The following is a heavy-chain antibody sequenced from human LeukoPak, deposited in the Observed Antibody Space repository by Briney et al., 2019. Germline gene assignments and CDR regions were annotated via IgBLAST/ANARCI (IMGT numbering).Heavy chain of an antibody. CDR2: IKQDGTEK. V-gene: IGHV3-7*01. D-gene: IGHD3-10*01. Sequence: GGSLRLSCAASGFSFTTYWMSWVRQAPGKGLEWVANIKQDGTEKYYVDSVKSRFTISRDNAKNSLYLQMNSLRVEDTAVYYCAKVANYHYGSESYYFFEHWGQGTPVTASS. CDR3: AKVANYHYGSESYYFFEH. CDR1: GFSFTTYW. J-gene: IGHJ4*02.